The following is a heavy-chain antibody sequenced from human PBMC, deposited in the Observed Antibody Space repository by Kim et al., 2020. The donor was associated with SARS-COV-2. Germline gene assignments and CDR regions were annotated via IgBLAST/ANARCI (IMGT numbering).Heavy chain of an antibody. CDR3: AAGAPGH. V-gene: IGHV4-34*01. CDR2: GST. J-gene: IGHJ1*01. Sequence: GSTHYNPSLRSRPSMSVATSKNQFSLKRSSVTAADTAVYYCAAGAPGHWGQGTLVTVSS.